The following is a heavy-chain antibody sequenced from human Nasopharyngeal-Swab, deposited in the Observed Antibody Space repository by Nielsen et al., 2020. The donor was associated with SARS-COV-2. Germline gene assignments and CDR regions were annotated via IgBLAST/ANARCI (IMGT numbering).Heavy chain of an antibody. V-gene: IGHV1-46*01. CDR2: INPSGGST. CDR3: AGGPLADCGGDCSNPYYFDY. J-gene: IGHJ4*02. CDR1: GYTFTSYY. D-gene: IGHD2-21*02. Sequence: ASVKVSCKASGYTFTSYYMHWVRQAPGQGLEWMGIINPSGGSTSYAQKFQGRVTMTSDTSTRTVYMELSSLRSEDTAVYYCAGGPLADCGGDCSNPYYFDYWGQGTLVTVSS.